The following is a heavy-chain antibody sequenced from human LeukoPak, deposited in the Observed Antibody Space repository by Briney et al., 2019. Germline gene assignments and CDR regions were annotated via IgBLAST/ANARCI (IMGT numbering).Heavy chain of an antibody. J-gene: IGHJ4*02. D-gene: IGHD6-13*01. CDR2: ISSSSSYI. Sequence: GGSLRLPCAASGFTFSSYSMNWVRQAPGKGLEWVSSISSSSSYIYYADSVKGRFTISRDNAKNSLYLQMNSLRAEDTAVYFCARGKRNSSSSPLHYWGQGTLVTVSS. V-gene: IGHV3-21*01. CDR3: ARGKRNSSSSPLHY. CDR1: GFTFSSYS.